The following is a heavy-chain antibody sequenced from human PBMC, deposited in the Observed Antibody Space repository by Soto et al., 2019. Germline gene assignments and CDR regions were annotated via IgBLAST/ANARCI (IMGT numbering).Heavy chain of an antibody. J-gene: IGHJ4*02. Sequence: VASVKVSCKASGYTFTSYGISWVRQAPGQGLEWMGWISAYNGNTNSAQKLQGRVTMTTDTSTSTAYMELRSLRSDDTAVYYCARGGHYDFWSGPEFDYWGQGTLVTVSS. D-gene: IGHD3-3*01. CDR2: ISAYNGNT. V-gene: IGHV1-18*04. CDR3: ARGGHYDFWSGPEFDY. CDR1: GYTFTSYG.